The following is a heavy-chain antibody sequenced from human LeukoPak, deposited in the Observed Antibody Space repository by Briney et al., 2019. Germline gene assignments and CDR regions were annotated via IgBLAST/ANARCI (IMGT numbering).Heavy chain of an antibody. CDR2: IPYDGSNK. CDR3: AKSRGDAFDI. Sequence: GGSLRLSCAASGFTFSSYGMHWVRQAPGKGLEWVAVIPYDGSNKYYADSVKGRFTISRDNSKNTLYLQMNSLRAEDTAVYYCAKSRGDAFDIWGQGTMVTVSS. CDR1: GFTFSSYG. V-gene: IGHV3-30*18. J-gene: IGHJ3*02.